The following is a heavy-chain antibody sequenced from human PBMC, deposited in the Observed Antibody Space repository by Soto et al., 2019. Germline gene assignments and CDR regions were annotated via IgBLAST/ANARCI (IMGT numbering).Heavy chain of an antibody. J-gene: IGHJ5*02. V-gene: IGHV4-59*01. CDR3: ARGLRRQLLNWFDP. Sequence: PSETLSLTCTVSGGSISSYYWSWIRRPPGKGLEWIGYIYYIGSTNYNPSLKSRVTISVDTSKNQFSLKLSFVTAADTAVYYCARGLRRQLLNWFDPWGQGTLVTVS. D-gene: IGHD2-2*01. CDR2: IYYIGST. CDR1: GGSISSYY.